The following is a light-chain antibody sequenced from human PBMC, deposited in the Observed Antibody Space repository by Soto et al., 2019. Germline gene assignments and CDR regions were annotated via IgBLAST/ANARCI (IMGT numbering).Light chain of an antibody. V-gene: IGKV3-11*01. Sequence: EIVVTQSPATLSLSPGERASLSRRASQSVSSYLAWYQQRPGQAPRLLIYDTSNRAAGIPARFSGSGSGTDFTLTISSLEPEDFAVYYCQQRSNWPLITFGQGTRLEIK. J-gene: IGKJ5*01. CDR2: DTS. CDR1: QSVSSY. CDR3: QQRSNWPLIT.